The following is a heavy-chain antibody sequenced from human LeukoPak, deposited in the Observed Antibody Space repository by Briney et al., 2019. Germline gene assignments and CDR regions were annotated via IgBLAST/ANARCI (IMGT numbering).Heavy chain of an antibody. Sequence: GESLEISCKGSGYSFTNNWIGWVRQMPGKGLEWMGIIYLDDSDTRYSPSFQGQVTISADKSISTAYLQWSSLKASDTAMYYCARYLRYSGYDYGFDFWGQGTLVTVSS. CDR2: IYLDDSDT. D-gene: IGHD5-12*01. V-gene: IGHV5-51*01. J-gene: IGHJ4*02. CDR1: GYSFTNNW. CDR3: ARYLRYSGYDYGFDF.